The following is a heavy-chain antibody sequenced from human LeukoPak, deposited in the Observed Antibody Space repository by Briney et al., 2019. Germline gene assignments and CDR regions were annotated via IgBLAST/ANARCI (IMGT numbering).Heavy chain of an antibody. CDR1: GLTVSSTY. D-gene: IGHD4-23*01. V-gene: IGHV3-66*01. CDR3: ARRPDYGGTPTFDY. Sequence: GGSLRLSCAASGLTVSSTYMSWVRQAPGKGLEWVSVIYSDGSTYYADSVKGRFTISRDNSKNTVYLQMNSLRAEDTAVYFCARRPDYGGTPTFDYWGQGTLVTVSS. CDR2: IYSDGST. J-gene: IGHJ4*02.